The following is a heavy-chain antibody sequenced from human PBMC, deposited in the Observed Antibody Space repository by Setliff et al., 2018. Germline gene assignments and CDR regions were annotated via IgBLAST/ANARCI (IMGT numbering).Heavy chain of an antibody. CDR1: GYAFITFG. J-gene: IGHJ6*03. V-gene: IGHV1-69*05. CDR2: ISPVYGIA. D-gene: IGHD5-18*01. CDR3: AREGVDTRSSTDYRYYMDV. Sequence: SVKVSCKTSGYAFITFGMSWVRQAPGQGLEWMGWISPVYGIANYARKFHGRVTIITDESTSTAYMELSSLTSDDTAVYYCAREGVDTRSSTDYRYYMDVWGQGTTVTVSS.